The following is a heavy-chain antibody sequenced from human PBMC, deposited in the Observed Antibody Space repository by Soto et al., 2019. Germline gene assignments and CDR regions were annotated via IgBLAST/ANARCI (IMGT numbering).Heavy chain of an antibody. CDR2: IYYSGST. CDR1: GGSISSGGYY. CDR3: ARDREAGVGWFDP. V-gene: IGHV4-31*03. J-gene: IGHJ5*02. Sequence: SETLSLTCTVSGGSISSGGYYWSWIRQHPGKGLEWIGYIYYSGSTYYNPSLKSRVTISVDTSKNQFSLKLSSVTAADTAVYYCARDREAGVGWFDPWGQGTLVTVSS. D-gene: IGHD3-10*01.